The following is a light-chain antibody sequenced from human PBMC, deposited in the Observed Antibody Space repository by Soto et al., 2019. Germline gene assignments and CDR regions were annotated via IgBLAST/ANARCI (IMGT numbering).Light chain of an antibody. CDR3: QQSYSTHLT. CDR2: AAS. V-gene: IGKV1-39*01. Sequence: DIQMTQSPSSLSASVGDRVTITCRASQSISSYLNWYQQKPGKAPKLLIYAASSLQSGVPSRFSGSGSGTDFTLTISSLQPEDFATYYCQQSYSTHLTVDQGTRLEIK. J-gene: IGKJ5*01. CDR1: QSISSY.